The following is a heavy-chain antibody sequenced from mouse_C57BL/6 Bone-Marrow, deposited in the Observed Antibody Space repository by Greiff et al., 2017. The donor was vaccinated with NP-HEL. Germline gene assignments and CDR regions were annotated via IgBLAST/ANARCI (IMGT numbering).Heavy chain of an antibody. CDR1: GFTFSSYG. Sequence: EVQLVESGGDLVKPGGSLKLSCAASGFTFSSYGMSWVRQTPDKRLEWVATISSGGSYTYYPDSVKGRFTISRDNAKNTLYLQMSSLKSEDTAMYYCARYLLLRGDYYDMDYWGKGTSVTVAS. V-gene: IGHV5-6*01. J-gene: IGHJ4*01. CDR3: ARYLLLRGDYYDMDY. CDR2: ISSGGSYT. D-gene: IGHD1-1*01.